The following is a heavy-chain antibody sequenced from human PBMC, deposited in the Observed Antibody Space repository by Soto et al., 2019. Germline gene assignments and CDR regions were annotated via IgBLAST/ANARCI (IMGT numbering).Heavy chain of an antibody. D-gene: IGHD3-3*01. Sequence: GGSLRLSCAASGLTFNSYAMSWVRQAPGKGLEWVSAISGSGGSTYYADSVKGRFTISRDNSKNTLYLQMNSLRAEDTAVYYCTKATQRNYDFWSGYPAEYYYYGMDVWGQGTTVTISS. CDR2: ISGSGGST. CDR1: GLTFNSYA. CDR3: TKATQRNYDFWSGYPAEYYYYGMDV. J-gene: IGHJ6*02. V-gene: IGHV3-23*01.